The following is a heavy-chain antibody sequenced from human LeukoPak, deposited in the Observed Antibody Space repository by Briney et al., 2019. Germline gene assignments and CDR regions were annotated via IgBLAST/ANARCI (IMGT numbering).Heavy chain of an antibody. CDR2: INPKTGGT. Sequence: GASVKVSCKASGYTFTDSYMHWVRQAPGQGLEWMGWINPKTGGTNYAQRSQGRVTMTRDTSIRTAYMELNSLRSDDTAVYYCARDGRLTIFVRGIITEGSPPKNWGQGTLVTVSS. CDR1: GYTFTDSY. V-gene: IGHV1-2*02. CDR3: ARDGRLTIFVRGIITEGSPPKN. D-gene: IGHD3-10*01. J-gene: IGHJ4*02.